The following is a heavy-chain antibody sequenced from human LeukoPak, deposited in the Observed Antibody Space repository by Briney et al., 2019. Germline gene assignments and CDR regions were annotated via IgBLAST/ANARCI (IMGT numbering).Heavy chain of an antibody. V-gene: IGHV1-46*01. CDR1: GYTFTSYY. Sequence: VRVSCKASGYTFTSYYMHWVRQAPGQGLEWMGVINPSGGSTSYAQKFQGRVTMTRDTSTSTVYMELSSLRSEDTAVYYCARDGSRWGDGYGDYWGQGTLVTVSS. CDR2: INPSGGST. CDR3: ARDGSRWGDGYGDY. J-gene: IGHJ4*02. D-gene: IGHD5-24*01.